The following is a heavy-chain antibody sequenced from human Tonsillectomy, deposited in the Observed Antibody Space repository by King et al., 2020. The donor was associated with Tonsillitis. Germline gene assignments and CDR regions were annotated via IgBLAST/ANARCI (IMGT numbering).Heavy chain of an antibody. CDR1: GGSLTDYY. Sequence: VQLQQWGAGLLKPSETLSLTCAVYGGSLTDYYWTWIRQPPGKGLEWIGEINQSGDTNYTPSLKSRVTISVDTSKNQFSLRLTSLTAADTAVFYWARGQPLRGMCSGIKGYYYYMDVWDKGTTVTVSS. D-gene: IGHD1-26*01. CDR3: ARGQPLRGMCSGIKGYYYYMDV. CDR2: INQSGDT. V-gene: IGHV4-34*01. J-gene: IGHJ6*03.